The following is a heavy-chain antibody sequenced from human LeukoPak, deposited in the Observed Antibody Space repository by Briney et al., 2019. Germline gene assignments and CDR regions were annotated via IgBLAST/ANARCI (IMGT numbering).Heavy chain of an antibody. Sequence: SETLSLTCAVYGRSFSGYYWSWIRQPPGKGLEWIGEINHSGSTNYNPSLKSRVTISVDTSKNQFSLKLSSVIAADTAVYYCARGGEDYYDSSGNFDYWGQGTLVTVSS. V-gene: IGHV4-34*01. CDR3: ARGGEDYYDSSGNFDY. D-gene: IGHD3-22*01. J-gene: IGHJ4*02. CDR2: INHSGST. CDR1: GRSFSGYY.